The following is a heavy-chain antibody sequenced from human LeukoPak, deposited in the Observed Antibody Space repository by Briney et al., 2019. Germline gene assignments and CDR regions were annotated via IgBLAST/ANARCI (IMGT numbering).Heavy chain of an antibody. Sequence: SETLSLTCAVYGGSFSGYYWSWIRQPPGKGLEWIGEINHSGSTNYNPSLKSRVTISVDTSKNQFSLKLSSVTAADTAVHYCASEPAAKGAFDIWGQGTMVTVSS. CDR2: INHSGST. CDR3: ASEPAAKGAFDI. CDR1: GGSFSGYY. V-gene: IGHV4-34*01. D-gene: IGHD2-2*01. J-gene: IGHJ3*02.